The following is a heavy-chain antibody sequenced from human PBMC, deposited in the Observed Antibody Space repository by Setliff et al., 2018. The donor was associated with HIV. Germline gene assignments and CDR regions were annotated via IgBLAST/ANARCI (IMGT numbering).Heavy chain of an antibody. D-gene: IGHD1-7*01. Sequence: SETLSLTCTVSGESISSGIYYWGWIRQAPGKGLDWIGSLYYTGNTYYNPSLKSRVTISVDTSKNHFSLKLSSVTAADTAVYYCARDRFTWNYGKNYMDVWGTGTTVTVSS. CDR1: GESISSGIYY. J-gene: IGHJ6*03. V-gene: IGHV4-39*02. CDR2: LYYTGNT. CDR3: ARDRFTWNYGKNYMDV.